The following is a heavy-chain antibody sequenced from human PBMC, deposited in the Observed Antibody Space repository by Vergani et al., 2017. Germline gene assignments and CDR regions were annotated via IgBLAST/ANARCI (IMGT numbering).Heavy chain of an antibody. J-gene: IGHJ6*02. CDR2: IYYSGST. Sequence: QVQLQESGPGLVKPSQTLSLTCTVSGGSISWGDYYWSWIRQPPGKGLEWIGYIYYSGSTYYNPSLKSRVTISVDTSKNQFSLKLSSVTAADTAVYYCARVRRDDSSGYYYYYGMDVWGQGTTVTVSS. D-gene: IGHD3-22*01. CDR1: GGSISWGDYY. V-gene: IGHV4-30-4*01. CDR3: ARVRRDDSSGYYYYYGMDV.